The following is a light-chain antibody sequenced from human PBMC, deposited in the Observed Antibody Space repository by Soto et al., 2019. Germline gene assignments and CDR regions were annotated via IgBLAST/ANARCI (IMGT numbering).Light chain of an antibody. CDR2: GPS. Sequence: VLTQSPGTLSLSPGERVTLSCRASQSVSSTYLAWYQHKPGQAPRLLIYGPSTRATGIPDRFSGSGSGTDFTLTISRLEPEDFAVYYCQQYGGSPPITFGQGTRLEIK. J-gene: IGKJ5*01. V-gene: IGKV3-20*01. CDR1: QSVSSTY. CDR3: QQYGGSPPIT.